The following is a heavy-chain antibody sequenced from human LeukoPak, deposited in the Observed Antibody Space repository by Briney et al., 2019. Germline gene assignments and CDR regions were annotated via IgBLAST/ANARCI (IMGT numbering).Heavy chain of an antibody. V-gene: IGHV4-38-2*01. CDR1: GYSISSGYY. J-gene: IGHJ1*01. CDR3: ARGDELGYCSGGSCHSYFQH. Sequence: PSETLSLTCAVSGYSISSGYYWGWIRQPPGKGLEWIGEINHSGSTNYNPSLKSRVTISVDTSKNQFSLKLSSVTAADTAVYYCARGDELGYCSGGSCHSYFQHWGQGTLVTVSS. CDR2: INHSGST. D-gene: IGHD2-15*01.